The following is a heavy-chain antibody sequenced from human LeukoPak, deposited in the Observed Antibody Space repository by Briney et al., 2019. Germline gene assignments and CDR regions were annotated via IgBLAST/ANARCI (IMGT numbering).Heavy chain of an antibody. D-gene: IGHD6-13*01. J-gene: IGHJ4*02. CDR3: AKDRLVHDS. V-gene: IGHV3-23*01. CDR2: ISGNGGTT. Sequence: GGSLRLPCAASGFTFSSSAMSWVRQAPGKGPEWVSGISGNGGTTYYADSVKGRFTISRDNFKNTLYLQMNSLRAEDTALYYCAKDRLVHDSWGQGTLVTVSS. CDR1: GFTFSSSA.